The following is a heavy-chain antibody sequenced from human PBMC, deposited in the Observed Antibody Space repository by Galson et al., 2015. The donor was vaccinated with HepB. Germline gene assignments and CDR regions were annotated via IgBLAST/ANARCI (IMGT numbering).Heavy chain of an antibody. CDR3: ARGGATVVRPFDY. J-gene: IGHJ4*02. CDR1: GFTFSSYA. CDR2: ISYDGSNK. Sequence: SLRLSCAASGFTFSSYAMHWVRQAPGKGLEWVAVISYDGSNKYYADSVKGRFTISRDNSKNTLYLQMNSLRAEDTAVYYCARGGATVVRPFDYWGQGTLVTVSS. D-gene: IGHD4-23*01. V-gene: IGHV3-30*04.